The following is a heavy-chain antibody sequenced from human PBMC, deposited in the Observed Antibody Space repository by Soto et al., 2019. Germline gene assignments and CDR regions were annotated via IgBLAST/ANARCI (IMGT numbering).Heavy chain of an antibody. D-gene: IGHD5-18*01. CDR1: GYTFTSYG. CDR2: INAYNGNT. CDR3: ARDVGYGLIDY. Sequence: QVQLVQSGAEVKKPGASVKVSCKASGYTFTSYGISWVRQAPGQGLEWMGWINAYNGNTNYAQKLQGRVTMTTDTSTRAAYMERRSTRSDDTAVYYCARDVGYGLIDYWGQGTLVTVSS. V-gene: IGHV1-18*01. J-gene: IGHJ4*02.